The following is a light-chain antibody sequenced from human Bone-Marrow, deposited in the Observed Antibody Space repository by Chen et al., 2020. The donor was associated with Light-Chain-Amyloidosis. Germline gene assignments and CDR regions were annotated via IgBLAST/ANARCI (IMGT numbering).Light chain of an antibody. J-gene: IGLJ2*01. V-gene: IGLV3-21*02. CDR1: DIGSKN. CDR3: HVWDDISDHHV. CDR2: DDT. Sequence: SYVLTQAPSVSAAPGRTATIFCGGNDIGSKNLHWYRQRPGQAPVLIVYDDTDRPSGIPARFSGSNSGSTATLTISGVEAGDEADYYCHVWDDISDHHVFGGGTKLTVL.